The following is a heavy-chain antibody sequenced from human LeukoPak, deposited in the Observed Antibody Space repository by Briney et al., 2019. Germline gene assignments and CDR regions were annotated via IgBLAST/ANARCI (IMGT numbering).Heavy chain of an antibody. CDR2: IDPSDSYT. J-gene: IGHJ4*02. CDR3: ARLGYCSSTSCSEVY. CDR1: GYSFTSYW. D-gene: IGHD2-2*01. V-gene: IGHV5-10-1*01. Sequence: GESLRISCKGSGYSFTSYWISWVRQMPGKGLEWMGRIDPSDSYTNYSPSFQGHVTISADKSISTAYLQWSSLKASDTAMYYYARLGYCSSTSCSEVYWGQGTLVTVSS.